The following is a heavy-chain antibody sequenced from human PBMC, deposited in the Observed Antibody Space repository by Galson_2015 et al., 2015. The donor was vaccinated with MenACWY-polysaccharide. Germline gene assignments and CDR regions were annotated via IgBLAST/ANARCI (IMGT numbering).Heavy chain of an antibody. CDR1: GVTFDNYA. V-gene: IGHV3-9*01. CDR2: ISWNSGSI. J-gene: IGHJ4*02. Sequence: SLILACAASGVTFDNYAMHWVRQAPGKGLEWVSGISWNSGSIGYADSVKGRFTISRDNAKNSLYLQMNSLRAEDTALYYCAKDSGVGATTFDYWGQGTLVTVSS. CDR3: AKDSGVGATTFDY. D-gene: IGHD1-26*01.